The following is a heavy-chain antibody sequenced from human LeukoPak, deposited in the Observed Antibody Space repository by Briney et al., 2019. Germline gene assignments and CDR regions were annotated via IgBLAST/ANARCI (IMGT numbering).Heavy chain of an antibody. D-gene: IGHD6-13*01. CDR3: ARGGIYSSSWYGDI. CDR1: GYTFTGYY. CDR2: INPNSGGT. Sequence: ASVKVSCKASGYTFTGYYMHWVRQAPGQGLEWMGWINPNSGGTNYAQKFQGRVTMTRDTSTSTVYMELNSLRAEDTAVYYCARGGIYSSSWYGDIWGQGTMVTVSS. J-gene: IGHJ3*02. V-gene: IGHV1-2*02.